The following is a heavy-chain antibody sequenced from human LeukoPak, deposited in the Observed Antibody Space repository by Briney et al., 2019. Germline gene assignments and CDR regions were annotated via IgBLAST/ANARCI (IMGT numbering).Heavy chain of an antibody. CDR2: IGSSSSSI. D-gene: IGHD4-23*01. J-gene: IGHJ3*02. V-gene: IGHV3-21*01. CDR1: GFTFNSYS. Sequence: GGSLRLSXAASGFTFNSYSMNWVRQAPGKGLEWVSSIGSSSSSIYYADSVKGRFTISRDNAKNSLFLQMNSLRAEDTAVYYCARETTVEAFDIWGQGTMVTVSS. CDR3: ARETTVEAFDI.